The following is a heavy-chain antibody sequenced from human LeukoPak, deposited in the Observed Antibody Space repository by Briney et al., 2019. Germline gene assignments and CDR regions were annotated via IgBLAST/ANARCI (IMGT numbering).Heavy chain of an antibody. CDR2: ISGSGGST. J-gene: IGHJ4*02. D-gene: IGHD4-23*01. Sequence: PGGSLRLSCAASGFTFSSYAMSWVRQAPGKGLEWVSAISGSGGSTYYADSVRGRFTVSRDNSKNTLYLQMNSLRAEDTAVYYCAKSSRRVEVVTEFPKWGQGTLVTVSS. V-gene: IGHV3-23*01. CDR3: AKSSRRVEVVTEFPK. CDR1: GFTFSSYA.